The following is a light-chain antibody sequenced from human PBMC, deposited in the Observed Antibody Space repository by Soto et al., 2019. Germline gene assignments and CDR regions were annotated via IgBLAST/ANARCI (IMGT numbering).Light chain of an antibody. V-gene: IGLV1-40*01. CDR1: SSNIGADYD. CDR2: GNS. CDR3: QSYDSSLSAVV. J-gene: IGLJ2*01. Sequence: QSVLTQPPSVSGVPGQRVTISCTGSSSNIGADYDVHWYQQLPGTAPKLLIYGNSNRPSGVPDRFSGSKSGTSASLAITGLQAEDEADYYGQSYDSSLSAVVFGGGTKLTVL.